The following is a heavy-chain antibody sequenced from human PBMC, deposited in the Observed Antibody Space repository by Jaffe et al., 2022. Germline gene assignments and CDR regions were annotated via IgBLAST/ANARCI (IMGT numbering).Heavy chain of an antibody. J-gene: IGHJ6*03. CDR1: GGSISSGSYY. V-gene: IGHV4-61*02. CDR3: ARMMYYYGSGRGPGDYYYMDV. D-gene: IGHD3-10*01. CDR2: IYTSGST. Sequence: QVQLQESGPGLVKPSQTLSLTCTVSGGSISSGSYYWSWIRQPAGKGLEWIGRIYTSGSTNYNPSLKSRVTISVDTSKNQFSLKLSSVTAADTAVYYCARMMYYYGSGRGPGDYYYMDVWGKGTTVTVSS.